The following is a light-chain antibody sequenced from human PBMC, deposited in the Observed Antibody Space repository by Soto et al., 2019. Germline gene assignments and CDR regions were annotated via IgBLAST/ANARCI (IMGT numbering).Light chain of an antibody. CDR3: AAWDVSLNGWV. V-gene: IGLV1-44*01. CDR1: SSNIGSYS. Sequence: QSVLTQPPSASGTPGQSVTISCSGTSSNIGSYSVHWYQHLPGTAPKLLIYLNNQRPSGVPDRFSGSKSGASASLAISGLQFEDEADYYCAAWDVSLNGWVFGGGTKLTVL. J-gene: IGLJ3*02. CDR2: LNN.